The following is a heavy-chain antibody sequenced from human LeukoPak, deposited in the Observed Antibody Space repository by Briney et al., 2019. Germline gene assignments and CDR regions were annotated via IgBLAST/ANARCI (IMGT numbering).Heavy chain of an antibody. V-gene: IGHV3-7*03. CDR3: ARGGGLGV. Sequence: GGSLRLSCAASGFTFSSYWMNWARQAPGKGLEWVASINHNGNVNYYVDSVKGRFTISRDNAKNSLYLQMSNLRAEDTAVYFCARGGGLGVWGQGATVTVSS. J-gene: IGHJ6*02. CDR2: INHNGNVN. D-gene: IGHD3-16*01. CDR1: GFTFSSYW.